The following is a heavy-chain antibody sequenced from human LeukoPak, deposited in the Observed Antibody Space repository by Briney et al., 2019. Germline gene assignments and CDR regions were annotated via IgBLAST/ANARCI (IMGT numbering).Heavy chain of an antibody. D-gene: IGHD3-10*02. CDR1: AYNFTNYW. Sequence: GDSLKISCTGSAYNFTNYWIGWLRQMPGKGLEWMGIIYPGDSDTRYSPSFQGQFTISADKSITTAFLQWSSLEASDNDIYYCARRVLRHYVTHRSGGVDGFDIWGHGTMITVSS. V-gene: IGHV5-51*01. CDR3: ARRVLRHYVTHRSGGVDGFDI. J-gene: IGHJ3*02. CDR2: IYPGDSDT.